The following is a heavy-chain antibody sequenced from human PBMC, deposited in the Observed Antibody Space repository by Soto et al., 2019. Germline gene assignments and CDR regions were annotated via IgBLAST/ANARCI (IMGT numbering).Heavy chain of an antibody. J-gene: IGHJ4*02. Sequence: GGSLRLSCAASGFTFNSYLMHWVRQAPGKGLVWVSSINNDGSSRAYADSVKGRFTISRDNAKNTLYLQMNSLRAEDTAVYYCARVGGGYSHYFDYWGQGTLVTVSS. CDR2: INNDGSSR. V-gene: IGHV3-74*01. CDR1: GFTFNSYL. D-gene: IGHD5-18*01. CDR3: ARVGGGYSHYFDY.